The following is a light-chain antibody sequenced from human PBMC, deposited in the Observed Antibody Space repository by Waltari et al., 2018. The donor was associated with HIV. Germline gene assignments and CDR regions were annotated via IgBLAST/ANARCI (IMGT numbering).Light chain of an antibody. J-gene: IGKJ4*01. Sequence: DIHMTQAPSTVSSSVGDRVSISCRASQNINSWLAWYQQTPGKPPRFLIYQASTLERGVPSRFSGSGSGTLFTLTINNLKPVDFGTYYCQQYHSYPVTFGGGTKVEIK. CDR1: QNINSW. V-gene: IGKV1-5*01. CDR3: QQYHSYPVT. CDR2: QAS.